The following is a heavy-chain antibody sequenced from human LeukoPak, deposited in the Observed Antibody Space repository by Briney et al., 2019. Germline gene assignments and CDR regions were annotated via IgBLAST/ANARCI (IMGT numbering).Heavy chain of an antibody. D-gene: IGHD3-9*01. V-gene: IGHV4-39*01. J-gene: IGHJ4*02. CDR2: IYCSGTT. CDR1: GGSISSSSYY. CDR3: ARRRTPVHRYFDY. Sequence: PSETLSLTCTVSGGSISSSSYYWGWIRQPPGQGLEWTGSIYCSGTTYYNPSLKRLTTITVNTNKNQFSLMMSLRAAADTAVYYCARRRTPVHRYFDYWGQGTLVTVSS.